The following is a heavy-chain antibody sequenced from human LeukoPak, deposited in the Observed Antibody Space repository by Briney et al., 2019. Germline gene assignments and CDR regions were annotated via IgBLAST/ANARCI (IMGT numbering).Heavy chain of an antibody. CDR2: INTNTGNP. CDR1: GYTFTSYA. J-gene: IGHJ5*02. D-gene: IGHD6-19*01. V-gene: IGHV7-4-1*02. Sequence: ASVKVSCKASGYTFTSYAMNWVRQAPGQGLEWMGWINTNTGNPTYAQAFTGRFVFSLDTSVSTAYLQISSLKAEDSAVYYCAREGSYSSGWYLSGVNWFDPWGQGTLVTVSS. CDR3: AREGSYSSGWYLSGVNWFDP.